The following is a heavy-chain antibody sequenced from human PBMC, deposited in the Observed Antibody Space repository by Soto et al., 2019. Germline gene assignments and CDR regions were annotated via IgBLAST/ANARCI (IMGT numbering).Heavy chain of an antibody. CDR3: AKGTTFAVHQNYYYGMDV. J-gene: IGHJ6*02. D-gene: IGHD6-19*01. CDR2: ISYDGSNK. CDR1: GFTFSSYG. V-gene: IGHV3-30*18. Sequence: PGGSLRLSCAASGFTFSSYGMHWVRQAPGKGLEWVAVISYDGSNKYYADSVKGRFTISRDNSKNTLYLQMNSLRAEDTAVYYCAKGTTFAVHQNYYYGMDVWGQGTTVTVSS.